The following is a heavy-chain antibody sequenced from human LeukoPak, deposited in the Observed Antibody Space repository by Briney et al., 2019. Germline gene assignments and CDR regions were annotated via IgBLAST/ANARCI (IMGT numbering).Heavy chain of an antibody. D-gene: IGHD3/OR15-3a*01. Sequence: PGGSLRLTCGASGFTFRTFSMNWVRQAPGKGLEWLSYISSGSSPIYYADSVKGRFTISRDDAQNLVYLQMNSLRAEDTAIYYCTYLRTPYYNDKWLDPWGQGALVTVSS. J-gene: IGHJ5*02. CDR2: ISSGSSPI. CDR3: TYLRTPYYNDKWLDP. CDR1: GFTFRTFS. V-gene: IGHV3-48*04.